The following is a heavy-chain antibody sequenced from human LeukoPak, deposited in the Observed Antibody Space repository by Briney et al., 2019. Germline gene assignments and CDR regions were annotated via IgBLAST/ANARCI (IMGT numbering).Heavy chain of an antibody. Sequence: ASVKVSCKTSGYRFSDYYMHWVRQAPGQGLEWMGWVNSNSGGTHYAQMFEGRVTMTRDTSISTAYMELSRLKSDDTAVYYCARGYCSGGSCYHFESWGQGTLVTVSS. CDR3: ARGYCSGGSCYHFES. CDR2: VNSNSGGT. D-gene: IGHD2-15*01. V-gene: IGHV1-2*02. CDR1: GYRFSDYY. J-gene: IGHJ4*02.